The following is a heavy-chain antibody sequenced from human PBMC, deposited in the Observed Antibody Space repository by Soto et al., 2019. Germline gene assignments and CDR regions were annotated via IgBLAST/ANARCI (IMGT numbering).Heavy chain of an antibody. J-gene: IGHJ4*02. CDR1: GGSIRSSTYY. CDR3: ARTTAVPNTLRSRYFFDY. Sequence: PSETLSLTCTVSGGSIRSSTYYWACIRQPPGKGLEWIGSIYYSGSTYYNPSLKSRVTISVDLSKNQFSLRLSSVTTADTALYYCARTTAVPNTLRSRYFFDYWGQGTLVTVSS. D-gene: IGHD4-17*01. CDR2: IYYSGST. V-gene: IGHV4-39*07.